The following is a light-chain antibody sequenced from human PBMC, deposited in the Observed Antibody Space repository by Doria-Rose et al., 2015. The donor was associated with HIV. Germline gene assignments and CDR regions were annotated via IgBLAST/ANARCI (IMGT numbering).Light chain of an antibody. CDR3: QQTYSSPPWT. J-gene: IGKJ1*01. V-gene: IGKV1-39*01. CDR2: AAS. CDR1: QTVSTY. Sequence: SSLSASIGDRVTITCRASQTVSTYLNWFQQEPGKAPKLLIYAASRLQSGVPSRFSGSGSGTDSTLTISGLQPGDFATYYCQQTYSSPPWTFGQGTKVEMK.